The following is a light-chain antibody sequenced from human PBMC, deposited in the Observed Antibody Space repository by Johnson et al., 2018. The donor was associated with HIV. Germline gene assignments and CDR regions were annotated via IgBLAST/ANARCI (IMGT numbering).Light chain of an antibody. J-gene: IGLJ1*01. V-gene: IGLV1-51*01. CDR2: DNN. CDR1: SSNIGNNY. CDR3: GTWDSSLSAPV. Sequence: QSVLTQPPSVSAAPGQKVTISCSGSSSNIGNNYVSWYQQLPGRAPKLLIYDNNKRPSGIPDRFSGSKSGTSATLGITGLQTGDEAEYYCGTWDSSLSAPVFGTGTKVTVL.